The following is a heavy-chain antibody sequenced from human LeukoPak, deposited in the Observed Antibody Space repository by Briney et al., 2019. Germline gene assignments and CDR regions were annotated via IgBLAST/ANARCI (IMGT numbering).Heavy chain of an antibody. J-gene: IGHJ5*02. D-gene: IGHD3-10*01. Sequence: AGGSLRLSCAASGFTFSSYEMNWARRAPGKGLEWVSYISSSGSTIYYADSVKGRFTISRDNAKNSLYLQMNSLRAEDTAVYYCARTYYGSGSYHNWFDPWGQGTLVTVSS. CDR2: ISSSGSTI. CDR3: ARTYYGSGSYHNWFDP. V-gene: IGHV3-48*03. CDR1: GFTFSSYE.